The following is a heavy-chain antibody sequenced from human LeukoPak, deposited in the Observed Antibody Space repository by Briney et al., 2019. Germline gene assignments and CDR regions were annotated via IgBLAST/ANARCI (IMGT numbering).Heavy chain of an antibody. J-gene: IGHJ4*02. D-gene: IGHD4-23*01. CDR1: GFTFSRYW. V-gene: IGHV3-7*01. Sequence: GGSLRLSCAASGFTFSRYWMSWVRQAPGKGLEWVANLKQDGSAKYYVDSVKGRFTISRDNAKNSLYLQMTNVRAEDTAVYYCATSADSPGNSWGQGTLITVSS. CDR3: ATSADSPGNS. CDR2: LKQDGSAK.